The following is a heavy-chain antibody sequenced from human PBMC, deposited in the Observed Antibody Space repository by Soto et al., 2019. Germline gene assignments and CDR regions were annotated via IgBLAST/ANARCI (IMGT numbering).Heavy chain of an antibody. D-gene: IGHD2-21*01. V-gene: IGHV3-30-3*01. CDR1: GFTFSSYA. J-gene: IGHJ6*02. CDR3: ARDDVSHRPTKASATLRGYYGMDV. CDR2: ISYDGSNK. Sequence: QVQLVESGGGVVQPGRSVRLSCAASGFTFSSYAMHWVRQAPGKGLEWLAVISYDGSNKYYADSVKGRFTISRDNSKNTLYLQMNSLRAEDTAVYYCARDDVSHRPTKASATLRGYYGMDVWGQGTTVTVSS.